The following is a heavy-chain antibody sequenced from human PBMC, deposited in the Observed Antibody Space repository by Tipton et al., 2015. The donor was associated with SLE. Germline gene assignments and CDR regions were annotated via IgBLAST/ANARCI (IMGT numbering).Heavy chain of an antibody. Sequence: TLSLTCAVYGGSFSGYYWSWIRQPPGKGLEWIGEINHGGSTNYNPSLKSRVTISVDTSKNQFSLKLSSVTAADTAVYYCARLAADLYYFDYWGQGTLVTVSS. CDR2: INHGGST. V-gene: IGHV4-34*01. CDR1: GGSFSGYY. CDR3: ARLAADLYYFDY. D-gene: IGHD6-13*01. J-gene: IGHJ4*02.